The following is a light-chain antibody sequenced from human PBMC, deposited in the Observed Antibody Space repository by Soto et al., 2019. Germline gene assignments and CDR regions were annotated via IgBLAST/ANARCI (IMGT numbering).Light chain of an antibody. V-gene: IGLV1-51*01. CDR3: GTWDNSLSAYV. J-gene: IGLJ1*01. CDR1: SSNIGNNY. Sequence: QSVLTQPPSVSAAPGQKVTISCSGSSSNIGNNYVSWYQQLPGTAPKVLIYDNNSRPSGIPDRFSGSKSGTSATLGITGLQTGVEADYYCGTWDNSLSAYVFGTGTKVTVL. CDR2: DNN.